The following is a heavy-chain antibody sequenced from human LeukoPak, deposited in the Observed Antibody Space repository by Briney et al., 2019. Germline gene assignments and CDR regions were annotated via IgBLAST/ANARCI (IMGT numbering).Heavy chain of an antibody. CDR3: AREGSCNWFDP. CDR1: GYAFTSYG. Sequence: ASVKVSCKASGYAFTSYGISWVRQTPGQGLEWMGWISAYNGNTNYAQKFQGRVTMITDTSTGTVYMELRSLRSDDTAVYYCAREGSCNWFDPWGQGTLVTVSS. J-gene: IGHJ5*02. CDR2: ISAYNGNT. V-gene: IGHV1-18*01. D-gene: IGHD6-19*01.